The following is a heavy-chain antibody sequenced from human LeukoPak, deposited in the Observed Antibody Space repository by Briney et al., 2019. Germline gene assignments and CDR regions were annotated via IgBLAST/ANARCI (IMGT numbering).Heavy chain of an antibody. CDR2: MSGSGDKI. V-gene: IGHV3-23*01. Sequence: PGGSLRLSCAASGFTFSTFSLSWVRQAAGKGLEWVSGMSGSGDKIFYADSVEGRFTFSRDNSKNTLYLQMNSLRSEGTAVYYCARVSSGWLTRGDYWGPGTLVTVSS. D-gene: IGHD6-19*01. J-gene: IGHJ4*02. CDR1: GFTFSTFS. CDR3: ARVSSGWLTRGDY.